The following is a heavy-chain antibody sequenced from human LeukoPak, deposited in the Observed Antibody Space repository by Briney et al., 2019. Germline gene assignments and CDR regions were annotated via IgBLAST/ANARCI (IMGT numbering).Heavy chain of an antibody. J-gene: IGHJ4*02. D-gene: IGHD5-24*01. CDR1: GFSLRTSGVA. CDR2: IYWDDDK. Sequence: SGPTLVQPTQPLTLTCTFSGFSLRTSGVAVGWIRQPPGKALEWLGLIYWDDDKRYSPSLKSAPTITKDTSKNQVVLTMTNMDPVDTATYYCAHRRDGYNSLDYWGQGTLVTVSS. V-gene: IGHV2-5*02. CDR3: AHRRDGYNSLDY.